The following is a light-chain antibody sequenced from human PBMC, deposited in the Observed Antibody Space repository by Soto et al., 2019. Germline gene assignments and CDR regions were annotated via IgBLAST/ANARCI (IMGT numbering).Light chain of an antibody. CDR1: QSVDSNY. CDR3: QQYGRTPYT. J-gene: IGKJ2*01. V-gene: IGKV3-20*01. Sequence: ETVVTQSPGTLSLSPGERATLSCRASQSVDSNYLAWYQQKPGQAPRLLIYGASTRATGIPDRFSGSGSGTDFTLTISKLEPEDFAVYQCQQYGRTPYTFGQGTKLEIK. CDR2: GAS.